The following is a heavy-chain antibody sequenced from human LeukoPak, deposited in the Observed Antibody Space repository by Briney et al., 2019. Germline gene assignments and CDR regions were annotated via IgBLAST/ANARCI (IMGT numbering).Heavy chain of an antibody. J-gene: IGHJ4*02. CDR3: AKVGSSWLHDY. Sequence: GGSLRLSCAASGFTFCSYAMSWVRQAPGEGLEWVSAISGSGGSTYYADSVKGRFTISRDNSKNTLYLQMNSLRAEDTAVYYCAKVGSSWLHDYWGQGTLVTVSS. CDR2: ISGSGGST. D-gene: IGHD6-13*01. V-gene: IGHV3-23*01. CDR1: GFTFCSYA.